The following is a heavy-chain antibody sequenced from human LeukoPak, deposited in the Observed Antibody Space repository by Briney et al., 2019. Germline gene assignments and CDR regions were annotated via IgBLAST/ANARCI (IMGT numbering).Heavy chain of an antibody. V-gene: IGHV5-51*01. CDR1: GYRFTSYW. CDR3: ARGPGVFGPPAYFDY. D-gene: IGHD3-3*01. Sequence: GESLKISCKGSGYRFTSYWIAWVRQMPGKGLEWMGIIYPGDSDTRYSPSFQGQVTISADKSISTAYLQWSSLKASDTAMYYCARGPGVFGPPAYFDYWGQGTLVTVSS. CDR2: IYPGDSDT. J-gene: IGHJ4*02.